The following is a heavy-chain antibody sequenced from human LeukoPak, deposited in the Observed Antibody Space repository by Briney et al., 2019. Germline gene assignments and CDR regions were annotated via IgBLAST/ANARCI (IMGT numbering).Heavy chain of an antibody. J-gene: IGHJ4*02. V-gene: IGHV3-11*01. D-gene: IGHD6-13*01. Sequence: GGSLRLSCAASGFTFSDYYMSWISQAPGKGLEWVSYISSSGSTIYYADSVKGRFTISRDNAKNSLYLQMNSLRAEDTAVYYCAREFSDKTPGIAAAVSSDYWGQGTLVTVSS. CDR1: GFTFSDYY. CDR2: ISSSGSTI. CDR3: AREFSDKTPGIAAAVSSDY.